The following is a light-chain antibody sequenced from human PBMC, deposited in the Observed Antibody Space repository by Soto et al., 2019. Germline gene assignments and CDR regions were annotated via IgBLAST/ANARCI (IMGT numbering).Light chain of an antibody. V-gene: IGKV4-1*01. CDR2: WAS. J-gene: IGKJ5*01. CDR3: QQYYNSIS. CDR1: QSFLYISNNKTF. Sequence: IRKTQTKTSLAVALGEMATINCRSSQSFLYISNNKTFLAWYQQKAGQPPKLLITWASTRESGVTDRFSGSGSGTDFTLTISSLQAEDVAVYYCQQYYNSISFGHGRRLEIK.